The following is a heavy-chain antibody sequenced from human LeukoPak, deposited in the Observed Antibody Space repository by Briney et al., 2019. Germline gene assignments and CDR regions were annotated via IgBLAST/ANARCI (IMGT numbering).Heavy chain of an antibody. J-gene: IGHJ6*02. CDR2: IYHSGST. V-gene: IGHV4-30-2*01. CDR1: GGSISSGGYS. Sequence: SETLSLTCNVSGGSISSGGYSWSWIRQPPGKGLEWIGYIYHSGSTYYNPSLKSRVTISVDRSKNQFSLKLSSVTAADTAVYYCARGDYGDSANRLYYYYGMDVWGQGTTVTVSS. CDR3: ARGDYGDSANRLYYYYGMDV. D-gene: IGHD4-17*01.